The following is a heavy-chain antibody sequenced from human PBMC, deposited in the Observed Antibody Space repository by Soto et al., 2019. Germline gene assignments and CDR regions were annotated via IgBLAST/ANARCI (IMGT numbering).Heavy chain of an antibody. CDR2: INHSGST. V-gene: IGHV4-34*01. D-gene: IGHD3-22*01. CDR3: ARNLKNYYDIEWYFDL. CDR1: GGAFSGYH. Sequence: SETPSLTRAVSGGAFSGYHRRRVRQPPGKGLEWIGEINHSGSTNYNPSLKSRVTISVDTSKNQFSLKLSSVTAADTAVYYCARNLKNYYDIEWYFDLWGRGTLVTVSS. J-gene: IGHJ2*01.